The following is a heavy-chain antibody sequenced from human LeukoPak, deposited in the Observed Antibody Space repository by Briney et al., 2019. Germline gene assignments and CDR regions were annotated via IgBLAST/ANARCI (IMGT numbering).Heavy chain of an antibody. CDR3: AKVEGSGSLDYYYGMDV. CDR1: GFTFSSYA. Sequence: PGGSLRLSCAASGFTFSSYAMSWVRQAPGKGLEWVSAISGSGGSTYYADSVKGRFTISRDNSKNTLYLQMNSLRAEDTAVYYCAKVEGSGSLDYYYGMDVWGQGTTVTVSS. D-gene: IGHD3-10*01. J-gene: IGHJ6*02. V-gene: IGHV3-23*01. CDR2: ISGSGGST.